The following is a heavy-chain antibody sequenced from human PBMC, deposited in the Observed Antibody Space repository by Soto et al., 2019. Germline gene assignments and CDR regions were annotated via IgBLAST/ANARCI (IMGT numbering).Heavy chain of an antibody. J-gene: IGHJ4*02. CDR2: IIPILGIA. CDR1: GGTFSSYT. V-gene: IGHV1-69*08. D-gene: IGHD3-10*01. Sequence: QVQLVQSGAEVKKPGSSVKVSCKASGGTFSSYTISWVRQAPGQGLEWMGRIIPILGIANYAQKFQGRVTITADKSTSTGYMELSSLRSEDTAVYYCARDLGYYYGSGSSHSAHYWGQGTLVTVSS. CDR3: ARDLGYYYGSGSSHSAHY.